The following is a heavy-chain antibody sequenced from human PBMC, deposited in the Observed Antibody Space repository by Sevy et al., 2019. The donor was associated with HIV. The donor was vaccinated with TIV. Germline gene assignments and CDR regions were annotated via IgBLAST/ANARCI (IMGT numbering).Heavy chain of an antibody. D-gene: IGHD6-13*01. Sequence: GGSLRLSCAASGLTFSSYWMHWVRQAPGKGLVWVSRVNSDGSSTSYADSVKGRFTISRDNAKNTLYLQMNSLRAEDTAVYYCARGAAAGTFDYWGQGTLLTVSS. J-gene: IGHJ4*02. V-gene: IGHV3-74*01. CDR2: VNSDGSST. CDR1: GLTFSSYW. CDR3: ARGAAAGTFDY.